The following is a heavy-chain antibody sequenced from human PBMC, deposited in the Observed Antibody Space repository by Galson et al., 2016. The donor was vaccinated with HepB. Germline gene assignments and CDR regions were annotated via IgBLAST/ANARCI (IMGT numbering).Heavy chain of an antibody. D-gene: IGHD3-3*01. J-gene: IGHJ6*04. CDR3: VRDTLYYELAATMMDV. CDR1: GFTFSDYY. V-gene: IGHV3-11*01. Sequence: SLRLSCAASGFTFSDYYMSWVRQAPGKGLEWISYISSSASGIYYADSVKGRFVVSRDNANNSLYLQMNSLRAEDTAVYYCVRDTLYYELAATMMDVWGKGTTVTVSS. CDR2: ISSSASGI.